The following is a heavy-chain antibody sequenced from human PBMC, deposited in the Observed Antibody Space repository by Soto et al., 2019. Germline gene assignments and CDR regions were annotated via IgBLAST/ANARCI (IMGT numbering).Heavy chain of an antibody. CDR3: ARAEVVVAATPYYYYGMDV. Sequence: GASMKVPGTTSGGTFSSYAISWGRRAPLRGREWMGGIIPIFRTANYAQKFQGRVKLTADESTSTAYMELRSLRSEDTAVYYCARAEVVVAATPYYYYGMDVWGQGTTVTVSS. D-gene: IGHD2-15*01. V-gene: IGHV1-69*01. CDR2: IIPIFRTA. CDR1: GGTFSSYA. J-gene: IGHJ6*02.